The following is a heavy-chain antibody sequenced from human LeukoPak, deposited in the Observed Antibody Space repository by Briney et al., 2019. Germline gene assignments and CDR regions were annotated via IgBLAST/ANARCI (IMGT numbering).Heavy chain of an antibody. V-gene: IGHV3-23*01. CDR3: VKGRISEDGLDF. J-gene: IGHJ4*02. D-gene: IGHD6-13*01. CDR2: ISSSGNT. CDR1: GFTFSRSA. Sequence: GGSLGLSCAAYGFTFSRSAMTWVRQTPGKGLDWVSSISSSGNTYYADSVKGRFTISRDNSKNMLYLQMNSLRAEDTAVYYCVKGRISEDGLDFWGQGTLVTVSS.